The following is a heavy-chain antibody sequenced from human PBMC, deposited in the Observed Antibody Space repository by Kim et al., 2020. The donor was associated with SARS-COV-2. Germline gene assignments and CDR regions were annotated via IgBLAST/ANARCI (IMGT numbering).Heavy chain of an antibody. CDR2: INPSGGST. CDR3: ARDAAAYCGGDCYGGMDV. D-gene: IGHD2-21*02. J-gene: IGHJ6*02. V-gene: IGHV1-46*01. CDR1: GYTFTSYY. Sequence: ASVKVSCKASGYTFTSYYMHWVRQAPGQGLEWMGIINPSGGSTSYAQKFQGRVTMTRDTSTSTVYMELSSLRSEDTAVYYCARDAAAYCGGDCYGGMDVWGQGTTVTVSS.